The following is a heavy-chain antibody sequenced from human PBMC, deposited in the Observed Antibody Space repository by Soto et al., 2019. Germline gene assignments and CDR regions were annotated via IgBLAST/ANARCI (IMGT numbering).Heavy chain of an antibody. Sequence: PGGSLRLSCAASGFTFSSYSMNWVRQAPGKGLEWVGLIRSEANGGTTDYAAPVKGRFTISRDDSKNTLYLQMNSLESEDTAVYYFTWRAATYYYTWCLETLLTISA. V-gene: IGHV3-15*07. CDR1: GFTFSSYS. J-gene: IGHJ5*02. CDR2: IRSEANGGTT. CDR3: TWRAATYYYT. D-gene: IGHD1-26*01.